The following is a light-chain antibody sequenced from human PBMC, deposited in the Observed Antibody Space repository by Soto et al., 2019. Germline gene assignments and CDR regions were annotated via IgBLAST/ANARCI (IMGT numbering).Light chain of an antibody. CDR2: MAS. CDR1: QTISSW. CDR3: QHYNSYPYT. V-gene: IGKV1-5*03. J-gene: IGKJ2*01. Sequence: DIQMTQSPSTLSASVGDRVTITCRASQTISSWLAWYQQKPGKVPKLLIYMASSLESGVPSRFSGSGSGTEFTLTISSVQPDDFATYYCQHYNSYPYTFGQGTKPEIK.